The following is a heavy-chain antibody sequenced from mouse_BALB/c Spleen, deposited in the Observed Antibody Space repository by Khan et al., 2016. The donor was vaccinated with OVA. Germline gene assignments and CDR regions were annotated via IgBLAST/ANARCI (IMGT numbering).Heavy chain of an antibody. CDR2: INSDGDYT. Sequence: EVELVESGGGLVEPGGSLKLSCAASGFTFSTYAMSWVRQTPEKRLEWVATINSDGDYTYYPDNVTGRFTISRDNAKNTLYLQMSSLRSEDTAMYYCARSAYGNFAYWGQGTLVTVSA. CDR1: GFTFSTYA. V-gene: IGHV5-9-3*01. CDR3: ARSAYGNFAY. J-gene: IGHJ3*01. D-gene: IGHD2-1*01.